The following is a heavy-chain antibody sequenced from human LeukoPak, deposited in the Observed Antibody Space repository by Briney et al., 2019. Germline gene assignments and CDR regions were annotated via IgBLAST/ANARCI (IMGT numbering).Heavy chain of an antibody. J-gene: IGHJ4*02. V-gene: IGHV3-30-3*01. CDR3: AKGGGGDYDIHFDY. D-gene: IGHD3-9*01. CDR1: GFTFSSYA. Sequence: GGSLRLSCAASGFTFSSYAMHWVRQAPGKGLEWVAVISYDGSNKYYADSVKGRFTISRDNSKNTLYLQMNSLRAEDTAVYYCAKGGGGDYDIHFDYWGQGILVTVSS. CDR2: ISYDGSNK.